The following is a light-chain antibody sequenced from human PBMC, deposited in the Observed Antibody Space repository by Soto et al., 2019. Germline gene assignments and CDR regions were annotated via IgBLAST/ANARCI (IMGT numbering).Light chain of an antibody. CDR2: AAS. CDR1: QGIRNE. Sequence: AIQMTQSPSSLSASVGDRVTITCRASQGIRNELGWYQQKPGKAPKLLIYAASSLQSGVPSRFRGSGSGTDFTLTISSLQPEDFATYYGLQDYNYPWTFGQGTKVEIK. J-gene: IGKJ1*01. V-gene: IGKV1-6*01. CDR3: LQDYNYPWT.